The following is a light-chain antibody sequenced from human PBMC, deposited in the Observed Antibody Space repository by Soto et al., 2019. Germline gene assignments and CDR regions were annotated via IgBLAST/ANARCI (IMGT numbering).Light chain of an antibody. CDR2: EVN. CDR3: TSYAVGINVV. J-gene: IGLJ2*01. CDR1: SSDVGYYNY. Sequence: QSVLTQPPSASGSPGQSVTISCTGTSSDVGYYNYVSWYQQHPGKSPKLIIYEVNNRPSGVPDRFSGSKSGNTASLTVSGLQAEDEAEYYCTSYAVGINVVFGGGTKLTVL. V-gene: IGLV2-8*01.